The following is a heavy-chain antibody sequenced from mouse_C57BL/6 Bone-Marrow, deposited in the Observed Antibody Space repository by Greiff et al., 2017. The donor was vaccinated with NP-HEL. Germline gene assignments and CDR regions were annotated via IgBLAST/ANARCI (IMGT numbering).Heavy chain of an antibody. CDR3: ARDHGGGFDY. V-gene: IGHV3-1*01. CDR2: ISYSGST. Sequence: EVKLQESGPGMVKPSQSLSLTCTVTGYSITSGYDWHWIRHFPGNKLEWMGYISYSGSTNYNPSLKSRISITHDPSKNHFFLKLNSVTTEDTATYYGARDHGGGFDYWGQGTTLTVSS. CDR1: GYSITSGYD. J-gene: IGHJ2*01.